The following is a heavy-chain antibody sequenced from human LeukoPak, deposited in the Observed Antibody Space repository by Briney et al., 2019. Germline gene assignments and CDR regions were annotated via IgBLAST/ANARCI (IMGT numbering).Heavy chain of an antibody. CDR3: ARGGKRRLDY. CDR2: IYYRGYT. V-gene: IGHV4-59*01. J-gene: IGHJ4*02. D-gene: IGHD3-16*01. Sequence: SETLSLTCTVSGGSISTYYWSWIRQPPGKGLEWIGYIYYRGYTNYNPSLKSRVTISLDASKNQFSLKLSFVTAADTAVYYCARGGKRRLDYWGQGTLVTASS. CDR1: GGSISTYY.